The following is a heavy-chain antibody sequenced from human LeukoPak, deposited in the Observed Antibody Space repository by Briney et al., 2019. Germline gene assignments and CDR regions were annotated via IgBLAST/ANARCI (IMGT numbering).Heavy chain of an antibody. CDR2: ISGSGGST. D-gene: IGHD3-3*01. CDR3: AKDRITIFGVVIKAGY. Sequence: PGGSLRLSCAASGFTFSGYVMTWVRQPPGKGLQWVADISGSGGSTYYADSVKGRFSISRDNSKNTLYLQMNSLRAEDTAVYYCAKDRITIFGVVIKAGYWGQGTLVTVSS. V-gene: IGHV3-23*01. CDR1: GFTFSGYV. J-gene: IGHJ4*02.